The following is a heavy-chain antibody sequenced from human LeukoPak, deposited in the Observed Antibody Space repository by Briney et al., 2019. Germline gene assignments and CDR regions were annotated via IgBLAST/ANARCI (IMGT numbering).Heavy chain of an antibody. J-gene: IGHJ4*02. CDR3: ARDDGSGWYVLEY. V-gene: IGHV4-59*01. CDR1: GGSISSYY. CDR2: IYYSGST. Sequence: SETLSLTCTVSGGSISSYYWSWIRQPPGKGLEWIGYIYYSGSTNYNPSLKSRVTISVDTSKNQFSLKLSSVTAADTAVYYCARDDGSGWYVLEYWGQGTLVTVSS. D-gene: IGHD6-19*01.